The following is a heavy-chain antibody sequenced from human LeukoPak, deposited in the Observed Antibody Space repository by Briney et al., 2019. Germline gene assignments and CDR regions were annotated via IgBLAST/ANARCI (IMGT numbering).Heavy chain of an antibody. CDR1: GGSFSGYY. J-gene: IGHJ4*02. CDR2: INHSGST. Sequence: SETLSLTCAVYGGSFSGYYWSWIRQPPGKGLEWIGEINHSGSTNYNPSLKSRVTISVDTSKNQFSLKLSSVTAADTAVYNCARTYFSDYWGQGTLVTVSS. V-gene: IGHV4-34*01. CDR3: ARTYFSDY.